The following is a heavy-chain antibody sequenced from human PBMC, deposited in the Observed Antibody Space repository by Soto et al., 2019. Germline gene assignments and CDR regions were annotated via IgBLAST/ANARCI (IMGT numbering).Heavy chain of an antibody. Sequence: QVQLVQSGAEVKKSGASVKVSCKASGYTFTSHDVNWVRQATGQGLEWMGWMNPNSGNTGYAQKFQGRVTMTRNTSISTAYMELSSLRSEDTAVYYCARWDYGVYARFDYWGQGTLVTVSS. D-gene: IGHD4-17*01. CDR1: GYTFTSHD. V-gene: IGHV1-8*01. CDR3: ARWDYGVYARFDY. J-gene: IGHJ4*02. CDR2: MNPNSGNT.